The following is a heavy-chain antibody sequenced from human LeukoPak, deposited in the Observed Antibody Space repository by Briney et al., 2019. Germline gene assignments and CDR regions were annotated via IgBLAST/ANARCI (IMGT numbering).Heavy chain of an antibody. CDR3: AKDSDCSGGSCYYYYYYMDV. D-gene: IGHD2-15*01. CDR1: GFTFTNYW. CDR2: ISGSGGST. J-gene: IGHJ6*03. Sequence: GGSLRLSCAASGFTFTNYWMSWVRQAPGKGLEWVSAISGSGGSTYYADSVKGRFTISRDNSKNTLYLQMNSLRAEDTAVYYCAKDSDCSGGSCYYYYYYMDVWGKGTTVTVSS. V-gene: IGHV3-23*01.